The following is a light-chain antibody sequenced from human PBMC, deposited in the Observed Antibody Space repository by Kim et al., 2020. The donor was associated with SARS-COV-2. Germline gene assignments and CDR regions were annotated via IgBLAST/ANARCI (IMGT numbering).Light chain of an antibody. V-gene: IGLV3-1*01. CDR2: RDT. J-gene: IGLJ3*02. CDR3: QAWDRYSVV. Sequence: GSPGQTAKVTCAGDKLGETYTAWYQQRPGQSPVVVIYRDTERPSGIPGRFSGSNSGNTATLTISGTQAIDEAEYYCQAWDRYSVVFGGGTQLTVL. CDR1: KLGETY.